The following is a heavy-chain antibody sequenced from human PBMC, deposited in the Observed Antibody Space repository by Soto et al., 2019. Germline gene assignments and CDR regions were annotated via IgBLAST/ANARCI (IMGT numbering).Heavy chain of an antibody. J-gene: IGHJ5*02. D-gene: IGHD3-22*01. CDR3: ARDASRYYDSSGYYGVDP. Sequence: PGGSLRLSCAASGFTFSDYYMSWIRQAPGKGLEWVSYISSSGSTIYYADSVKGRFTISRDNAKNSLYLQMNSLRAEDTAVYYCARDASRYYDSSGYYGVDPWGQGTLVTVSS. CDR2: ISSSGSTI. CDR1: GFTFSDYY. V-gene: IGHV3-11*01.